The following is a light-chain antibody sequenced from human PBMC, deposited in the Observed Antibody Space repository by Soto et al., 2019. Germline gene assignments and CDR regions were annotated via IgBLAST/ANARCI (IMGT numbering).Light chain of an antibody. CDR3: QSYDSSLSGSDVV. CDR2: GNF. V-gene: IGLV1-40*01. CDR1: SSNIGAGYD. Sequence: QSVLTQPLSVSGAPGQRVTISCTGSSSNIGAGYDVHWYQLLPGTAPKLLIYGNFKRPSGVPDRFSGSKSGTSASLAITGLQAEDEADYYCQSYDSSLSGSDVVFGGGTKVTVL. J-gene: IGLJ2*01.